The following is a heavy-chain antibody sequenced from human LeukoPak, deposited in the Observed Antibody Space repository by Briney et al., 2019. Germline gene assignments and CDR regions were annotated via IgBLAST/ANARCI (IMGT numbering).Heavy chain of an antibody. Sequence: SVKVSCKASGGTFSSYAISWVRQAPGQGLEWMGGIIPIFGTANYAQKFQGRVTITADESTSTAYMELSSLRSEDTAVYYCARDPEAQYYDFWSGYFDYWGQRTLVTVSS. CDR3: ARDPEAQYYDFWSGYFDY. J-gene: IGHJ4*02. V-gene: IGHV1-69*13. CDR2: IIPIFGTA. CDR1: GGTFSSYA. D-gene: IGHD3-3*01.